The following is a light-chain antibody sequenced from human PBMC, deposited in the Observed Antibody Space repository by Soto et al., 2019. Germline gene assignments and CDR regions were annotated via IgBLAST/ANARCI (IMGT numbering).Light chain of an antibody. V-gene: IGLV2-14*01. J-gene: IGLJ1*01. CDR2: EVT. CDR3: SSYTSSSTLDV. Sequence: QSALTQPASVSGSPGQSITISCTGTSSDVGGYNYVSWYQQYPGEAPKLIVYEVTNRPPGVSNRFSGSKSGNTASLTISGLQAEDEADYYCSSYTSSSTLDVFGTGTKATVL. CDR1: SSDVGGYNY.